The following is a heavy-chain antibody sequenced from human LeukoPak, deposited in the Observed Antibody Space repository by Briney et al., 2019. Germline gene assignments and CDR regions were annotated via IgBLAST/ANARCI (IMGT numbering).Heavy chain of an antibody. CDR1: GFIFSEFY. Sequence: GGSLRLSCAASGFIFSEFYMSWVRQSPGKGLEWISYISGSGHDINYVDSVKGRFTVSRDNAKNSLYLQMNSLSADDAAIYYCARTARSGDIRGQGTLVTVSS. CDR3: ARTARSGDI. V-gene: IGHV3-11*01. J-gene: IGHJ4*02. D-gene: IGHD1-1*01. CDR2: ISGSGHDI.